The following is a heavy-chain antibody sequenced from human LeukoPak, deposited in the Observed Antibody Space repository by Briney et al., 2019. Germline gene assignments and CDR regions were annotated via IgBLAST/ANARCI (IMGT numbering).Heavy chain of an antibody. CDR3: ARGLYGSGSPYWYFDL. CDR2: INTNTGNP. CDR1: GYTFTSYA. D-gene: IGHD3-10*01. V-gene: IGHV7-4-1*02. J-gene: IGHJ2*01. Sequence: ASVKVSCKASGYTFTSYAMNWVRQAPGQGLEWMGWINTNTGNPTYAQGFTGRFVFSLDTSVSTAYLQISSLKAEDTAVYYCARGLYGSGSPYWYFDLWGRGTLVTVSS.